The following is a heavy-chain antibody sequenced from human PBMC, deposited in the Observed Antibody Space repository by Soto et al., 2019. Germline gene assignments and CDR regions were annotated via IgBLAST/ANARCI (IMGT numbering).Heavy chain of an antibody. Sequence: SETLSLTCTVSGGSISSGDFYWTWIRQPPGKGLEWIGHIFYSGSTYYNPSLKSRIAISVDTSRNQFSLKVNSVTAADTAVYYCARLPFFRSGGGCNYNFHGWDVWGQGTTVTV. CDR1: GGSISSGDFY. CDR3: ARLPFFRSGGGCNYNFHGWDV. CDR2: IFYSGST. V-gene: IGHV4-30-4*01. J-gene: IGHJ6*02. D-gene: IGHD2-15*01.